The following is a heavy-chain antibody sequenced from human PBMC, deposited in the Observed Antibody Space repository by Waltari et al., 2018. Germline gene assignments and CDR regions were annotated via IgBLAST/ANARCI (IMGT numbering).Heavy chain of an antibody. J-gene: IGHJ6*02. CDR3: ARGHSGYDPAPATYYYYGMDV. CDR2: IIPIFGTA. V-gene: IGHV1-69*01. Sequence: QVQLVQSGAEVKKPGSSVKVSCKASGGTFSSYAISWVRQAPGQGLEWMGGIIPIFGTANYAQKVQGRVTITADESTSTAYMELSSLRSVDTAVYYCARGHSGYDPAPATYYYYGMDVWGQGTTVTVSS. CDR1: GGTFSSYA. D-gene: IGHD5-12*01.